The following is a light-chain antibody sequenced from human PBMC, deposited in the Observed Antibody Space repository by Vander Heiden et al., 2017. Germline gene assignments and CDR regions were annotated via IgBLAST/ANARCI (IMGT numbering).Light chain of an antibody. J-gene: IGLJ1*01. CDR2: AVT. CDR1: SSDIGNYND. CDR3: GSYTSSSNREYV. Sequence: QSALTQPASVSGSPGQSITISCTGTSSDIGNYNDVSWYQQHPGKAPNLVISAVTNRHSGGSNRFSGAKSGNTAALTISGLQTEDEADYYCGSYTSSSNREYVFGTGTKVTVL. V-gene: IGLV2-14*03.